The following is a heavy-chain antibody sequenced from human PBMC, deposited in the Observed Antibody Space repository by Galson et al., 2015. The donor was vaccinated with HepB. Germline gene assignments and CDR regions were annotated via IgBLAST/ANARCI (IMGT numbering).Heavy chain of an antibody. J-gene: IGHJ4*02. Sequence: SLRLSCAASGFTFSSYAMSWVRQAPGKGLEWVSAISGSGGSTYYADSVKGRFTISRDNAKNSLYLQMNSLRAEDTAVYYCARESGPGYFDYWGQGTLVTVSS. V-gene: IGHV3-23*01. CDR2: ISGSGGST. CDR3: ARESGPGYFDY. CDR1: GFTFSSYA. D-gene: IGHD5-12*01.